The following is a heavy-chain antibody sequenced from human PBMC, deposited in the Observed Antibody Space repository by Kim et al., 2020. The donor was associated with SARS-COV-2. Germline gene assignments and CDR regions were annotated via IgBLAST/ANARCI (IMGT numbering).Heavy chain of an antibody. J-gene: IGHJ4*02. CDR2: IFSSGNT. Sequence: SETLSLTCTVSGGSMSSYYWSWIRQPPGEGLEWIGYIFSSGNTNYNPSLKSRVTISVDTSKNQFSLKLSSVTAADTAVYYCARGASTFDFWGQGTLVTVSS. V-gene: IGHV4-59*01. CDR1: GGSMSSYY. CDR3: ARGASTFDF. D-gene: IGHD3-16*01.